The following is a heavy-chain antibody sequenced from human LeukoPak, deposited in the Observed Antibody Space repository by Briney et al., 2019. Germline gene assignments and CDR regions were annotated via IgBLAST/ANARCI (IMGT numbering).Heavy chain of an antibody. V-gene: IGHV1-46*01. J-gene: IGHJ4*02. CDR1: GYTFTSYY. CDR2: INPSGGST. CDR3: ARPGYSSGWTDSYFDY. Sequence: GASVKVSCKASGYTFTSYYMHWVRQAPGQGLEWMGIINPSGGSTSYPQKFQGRVTMTRDTSTSTVYMELSSLRSEDTAVYYCARPGYSSGWTDSYFDYWGQGTLVTVS. D-gene: IGHD6-19*01.